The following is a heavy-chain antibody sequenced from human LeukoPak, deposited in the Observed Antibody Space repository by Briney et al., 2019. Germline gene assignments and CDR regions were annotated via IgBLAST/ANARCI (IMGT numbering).Heavy chain of an antibody. D-gene: IGHD2-21*02. CDR3: AKDGRAYCGGDCYSGY. CDR2: ISGSGGST. J-gene: IGHJ4*02. CDR1: GFTFSSYA. Sequence: PGGSLRLSCAASGFTFSSYAMSWVRQAPGKGLEWVSAISGSGGSTYYADSVKGRFTVSRDNSKNTLYLQMNSLRAEDTAVYYCAKDGRAYCGGDCYSGYWGQGTLVTVSS. V-gene: IGHV3-23*01.